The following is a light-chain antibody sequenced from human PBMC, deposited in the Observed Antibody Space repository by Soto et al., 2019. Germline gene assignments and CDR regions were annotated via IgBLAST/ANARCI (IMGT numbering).Light chain of an antibody. CDR1: QSITNDY. J-gene: IGKJ4*01. Sequence: EIVLTQSPGTLSLFPGARATLSGRASQSITNDYLAWYQQKPGRAHRLLIYGASSRATGIPDRFSGSGSGTDFTLTISRLEPEDFAMYYCQQYGYLVTFGGGTKVDIK. V-gene: IGKV3-20*01. CDR3: QQYGYLVT. CDR2: GAS.